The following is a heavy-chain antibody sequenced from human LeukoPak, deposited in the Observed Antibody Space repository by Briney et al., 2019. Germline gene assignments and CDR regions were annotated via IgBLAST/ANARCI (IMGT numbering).Heavy chain of an antibody. V-gene: IGHV5-51*01. CDR1: GYSFTSYW. D-gene: IGHD3-22*01. CDR2: IYPGDSDT. J-gene: IGHJ3*02. CDR3: ARHDRIGYGSGYYSDI. Sequence: GESLKISCKGSGYSFTSYWIGWVRQMPGKGLEWMGIIYPGDSDTRYSPSFQGQVTISADKSISTAYLQWSSLKASDTATYYCARHDRIGYGSGYYSDIWGQGTMVTVSS.